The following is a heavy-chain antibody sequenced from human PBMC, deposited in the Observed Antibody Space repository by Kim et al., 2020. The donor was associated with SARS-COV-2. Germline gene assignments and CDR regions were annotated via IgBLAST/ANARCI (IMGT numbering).Heavy chain of an antibody. Sequence: GGSLRLSCAASGFTFSSYAMSWVRQAPGKGLEWVSVIYSGGSSTYYADSVKGRFTISRDNSKNTLYLQMNSLRAEDTAVYYCAKASRRYYYDSSGYPPYGMDVWGQGTTVTVSS. D-gene: IGHD3-22*01. CDR1: GFTFSSYA. CDR3: AKASRRYYYDSSGYPPYGMDV. J-gene: IGHJ6*02. V-gene: IGHV3-23*03. CDR2: IYSGGSST.